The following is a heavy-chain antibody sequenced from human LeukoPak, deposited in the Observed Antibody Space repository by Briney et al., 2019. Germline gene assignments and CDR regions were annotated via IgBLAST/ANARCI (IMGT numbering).Heavy chain of an antibody. V-gene: IGHV1-69*04. J-gene: IGHJ4*02. D-gene: IGHD6-13*01. Sequence: SVKVSCKASGGTFSSYAISWVRQAPGQGLEWMGRIIPILGTANYAQKFQGRVTITADKSTSTAYMELSSLRSEDTAVYYCARSYGSSWFFDYWGQGTLVTVSS. CDR3: ARSYGSSWFFDY. CDR2: IIPILGTA. CDR1: GGTFSSYA.